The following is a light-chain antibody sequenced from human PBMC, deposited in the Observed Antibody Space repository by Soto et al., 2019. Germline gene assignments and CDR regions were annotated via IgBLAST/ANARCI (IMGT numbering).Light chain of an antibody. CDR1: QSVASY. V-gene: IGKV3-11*01. CDR2: HAS. Sequence: EIVLTQSPDTLSLSPGDTATLSCRASQSVASYLAWYQQKPGQPPRLLMYHASNRATGIPARFSGSGSGTHFTLTISGLEADDFAVYYGQHRADWPRGSFGQGTKLEIK. J-gene: IGKJ2*01. CDR3: QHRADWPRGS.